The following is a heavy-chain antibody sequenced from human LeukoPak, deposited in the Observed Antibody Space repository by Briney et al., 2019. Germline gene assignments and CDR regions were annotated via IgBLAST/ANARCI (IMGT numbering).Heavy chain of an antibody. Sequence: SGTLSLTCAVSGGSISSSNWWSWVRQPPGKGLEWVGEIYQSGSTNYKPCLKSRVTISVDKSKNQFSLKLSSVTAAATAVYYCASVPMVRGVMSLAFDYWGQGPLVTVSS. CDR2: IYQSGST. J-gene: IGHJ4*02. V-gene: IGHV4-4*02. D-gene: IGHD3-10*01. CDR3: ASVPMVRGVMSLAFDY. CDR1: GGSISSSNW.